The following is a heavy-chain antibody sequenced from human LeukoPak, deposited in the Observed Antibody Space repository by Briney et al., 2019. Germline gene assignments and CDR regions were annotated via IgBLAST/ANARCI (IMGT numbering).Heavy chain of an antibody. CDR1: GYAFTGYY. V-gene: IGHV1-2*02. Sequence: GASVKASCKSSGYAFTGYYMHWVRQAPGQGLEWMGWINPNSGVTNYAQKFQGRVTMTRDTSISTAYMELSSLRSDDTAVHYCAREVGYYDSTGDYYHYYMDVWGKGTTVTVSS. CDR3: AREVGYYDSTGDYYHYYMDV. CDR2: INPNSGVT. D-gene: IGHD3-22*01. J-gene: IGHJ6*03.